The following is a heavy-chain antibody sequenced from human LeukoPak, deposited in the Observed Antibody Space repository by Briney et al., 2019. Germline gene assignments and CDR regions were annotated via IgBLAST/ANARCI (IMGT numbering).Heavy chain of an antibody. J-gene: IGHJ3*02. CDR3: VRDAWHQENAFDI. V-gene: IGHV1-18*01. CDR1: GYTFTSYG. Sequence: ASVKVSCKASGYTFTSYGISWVRQAPGQGLEWTGWISAYNGNTNYAQKLQGRVTMTTDTSTSTAYMELRSLRSDDTAVYYCVRDAWHQENAFDIWGQGTMVTVSS. D-gene: IGHD2-2*01. CDR2: ISAYNGNT.